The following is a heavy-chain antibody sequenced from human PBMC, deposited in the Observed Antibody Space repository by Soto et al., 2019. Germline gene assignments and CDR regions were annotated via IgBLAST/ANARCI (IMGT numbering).Heavy chain of an antibody. CDR2: ISSSSSYT. D-gene: IGHD3-22*01. CDR3: ARAYYYDSSGYYGGAFDI. Sequence: GESLKISCAASGFTFSDYYMSWIRQAPGKGLEWVSYISSSSSYTNYADSVKGRFTIPRDNAKNSLYLQMNSLRAEDTAVYYCARAYYYDSSGYYGGAFDIWGQGTMVTVSS. V-gene: IGHV3-11*06. J-gene: IGHJ3*02. CDR1: GFTFSDYY.